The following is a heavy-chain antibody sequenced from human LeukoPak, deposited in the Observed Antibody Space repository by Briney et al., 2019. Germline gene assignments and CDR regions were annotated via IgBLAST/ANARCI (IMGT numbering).Heavy chain of an antibody. Sequence: GASVKVSCKASGYTFTGYYMHWVRQAPGQGLEWMGWINPNSGGTNYAQKFQGRVTMTRDTSISTAYMELSRLRSDDTAVYYCARGIDSGSYYDAFDIWGQGTMVTVSS. D-gene: IGHD1-26*01. CDR1: GYTFTGYY. CDR3: ARGIDSGSYYDAFDI. CDR2: INPNSGGT. V-gene: IGHV1-2*02. J-gene: IGHJ3*02.